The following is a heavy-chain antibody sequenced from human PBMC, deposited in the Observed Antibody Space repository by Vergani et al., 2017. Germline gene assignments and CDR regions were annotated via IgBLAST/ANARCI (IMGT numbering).Heavy chain of an antibody. CDR1: GGSFSGYY. Sequence: QVQLQQWGAGLLKPSETLSLTCAVYGGSFSGYYWSWIRQPPGKGLEWIGEINHSGSINYNPSLKSRVTISVDTSKNQFSLKLSSVTAADTAVYYCARSGYCSGGSCRAHRKYFQHWGQGTLVTVSS. CDR2: INHSGSI. CDR3: ARSGYCSGGSCRAHRKYFQH. D-gene: IGHD2-15*01. J-gene: IGHJ1*01. V-gene: IGHV4-34*01.